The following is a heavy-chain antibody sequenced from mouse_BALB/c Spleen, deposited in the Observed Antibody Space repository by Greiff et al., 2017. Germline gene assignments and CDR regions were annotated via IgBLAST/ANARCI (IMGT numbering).Heavy chain of an antibody. D-gene: IGHD2-12*01. J-gene: IGHJ4*01. CDR3: ARCPHDGAMDY. CDR2: ISYSGST. Sequence: VQLKESGPSLVKPSQTLSLTCSVSGFSITSCYWNWIRKSPGNKLEYMGYISYSGSTYYNPSLKSRISITRYTSKNQYCLQLNTVTTEDTATYYCARCPHDGAMDYWGQGTSVTVSS. V-gene: IGHV3-8*02. CDR1: GFSITSCY.